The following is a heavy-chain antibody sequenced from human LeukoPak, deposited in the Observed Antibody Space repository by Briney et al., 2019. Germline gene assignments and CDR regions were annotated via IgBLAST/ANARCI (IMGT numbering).Heavy chain of an antibody. V-gene: IGHV4-39*01. Sequence: KSSETLSLTCTVSGGSISSSSYYWGWIRQPPGKGLEWIGSIYYSGSTYYNPSLKSRVTISVDTSKNQFSLKLSSVTAADTAVYYCARLDGAFEYSSSSRYFQHWGQGTLVTVSS. J-gene: IGHJ1*01. D-gene: IGHD6-6*01. CDR2: IYYSGST. CDR3: ARLDGAFEYSSSSRYFQH. CDR1: GGSISSSSYY.